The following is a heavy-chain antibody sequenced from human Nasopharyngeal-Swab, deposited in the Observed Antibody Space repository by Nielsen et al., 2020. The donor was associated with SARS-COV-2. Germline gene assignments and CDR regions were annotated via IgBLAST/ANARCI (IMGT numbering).Heavy chain of an antibody. J-gene: IGHJ4*01. Sequence: GESLKISCVVSGLSFSNSWMNWVRQAPGKGLEWVANINDDGGEKNYVDSVKGRFTISRDNAKNSLYLQMNSLRVDDTAVYYCVRGWRSNSFDYWGQGARVTVSA. V-gene: IGHV3-7*05. CDR2: INDDGGEK. CDR3: VRGWRSNSFDY. CDR1: GLSFSNSW. D-gene: IGHD2/OR15-2a*01.